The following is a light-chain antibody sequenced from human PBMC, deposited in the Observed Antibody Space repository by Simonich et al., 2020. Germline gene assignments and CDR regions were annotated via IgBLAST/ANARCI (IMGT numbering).Light chain of an antibody. Sequence: NFMLTQPHSVSESPGKTVTISCTRSSGSIASNYVQWYQQRPGSAPTTVIYEDNQRPSVVPDLFSGSIDSSSNSASLTISGLKTEDEADYYCQSYDSSIWVFGGGTKLTVL. CDR1: SGSIASNY. CDR3: QSYDSSIWV. V-gene: IGLV6-57*03. J-gene: IGLJ3*02. CDR2: EDN.